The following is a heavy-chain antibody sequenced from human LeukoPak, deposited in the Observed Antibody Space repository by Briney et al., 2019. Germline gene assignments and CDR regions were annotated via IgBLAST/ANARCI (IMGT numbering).Heavy chain of an antibody. CDR2: IYTSGST. J-gene: IGHJ3*02. Sequence: PSQTLSLTCTVSGGSISSGSYYWSWIRQPAGKGLEWIGRIYTSGSTNYNPSLKSRVTTSVDTSKNQFSLKLSSVTAADTAVYYCARGYSSGWYQDAFDIWGQGTMVTVSS. V-gene: IGHV4-61*02. CDR1: GGSISSGSYY. CDR3: ARGYSSGWYQDAFDI. D-gene: IGHD6-19*01.